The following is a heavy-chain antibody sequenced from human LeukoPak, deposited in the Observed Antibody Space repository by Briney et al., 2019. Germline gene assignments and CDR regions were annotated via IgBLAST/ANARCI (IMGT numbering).Heavy chain of an antibody. CDR3: ARVVGEGDYFDS. Sequence: SETLSLTCTVSGGSISSYYWSWIRQSPGKGLEWIGYIYYSGSTNYNPSLKSRVTISVDTSKNQFSLKLSSVTAADTAVYYCARVVGEGDYFDSWGQGTLVTVSS. J-gene: IGHJ4*02. CDR2: IYYSGST. D-gene: IGHD1-26*01. V-gene: IGHV4-59*01. CDR1: GGSISSYY.